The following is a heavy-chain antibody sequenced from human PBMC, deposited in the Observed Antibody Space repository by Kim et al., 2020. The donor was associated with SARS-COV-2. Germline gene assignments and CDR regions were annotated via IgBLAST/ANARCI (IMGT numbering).Heavy chain of an antibody. Sequence: GGSLRLSCAASGFTFSSYGMHWVRQAPGKGLEWVAVISYDGSNKYYADSVKGRFTISRDNSKNTLYLQMNSLRAEDTAVYYCAKDLIAAAGTLEYYWGQGTLVTVSS. D-gene: IGHD6-13*01. J-gene: IGHJ4*02. CDR2: ISYDGSNK. CDR3: AKDLIAAAGTLEYY. V-gene: IGHV3-30*18. CDR1: GFTFSSYG.